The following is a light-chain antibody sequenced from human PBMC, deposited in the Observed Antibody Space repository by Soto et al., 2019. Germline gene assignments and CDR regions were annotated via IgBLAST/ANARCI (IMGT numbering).Light chain of an antibody. CDR1: QGINNY. CDR3: QQYYSYPRT. V-gene: IGKV1-8*01. CDR2: AAS. Sequence: AIRIPQSPSSLPGSTGDRGSITCRASQGINNYLAWYQQKPGKAPKLLIYAASTLQSGVPSRFSGSGSGTDFTLTVSRLQSEDFATYYCQQYYSYPRTFGQGTKVDIK. J-gene: IGKJ1*01.